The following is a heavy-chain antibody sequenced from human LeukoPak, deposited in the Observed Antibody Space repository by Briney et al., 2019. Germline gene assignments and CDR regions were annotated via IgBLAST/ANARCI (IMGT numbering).Heavy chain of an antibody. Sequence: ASVKVSCKASGYTFTGYYMHWVRQAPGQGLEWMGWIDPRSGATKCTQKFQGRVTMTRDTSITTVYLELNGLTFDDTAVYYCATDNYGTFDYWGQGTLVTVS. CDR3: ATDNYGTFDY. D-gene: IGHD3-10*01. V-gene: IGHV1-2*02. J-gene: IGHJ4*02. CDR1: GYTFTGYY. CDR2: IDPRSGAT.